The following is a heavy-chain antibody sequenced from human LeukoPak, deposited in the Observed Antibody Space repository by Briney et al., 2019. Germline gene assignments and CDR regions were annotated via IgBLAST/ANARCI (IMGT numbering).Heavy chain of an antibody. D-gene: IGHD5-18*01. CDR3: AREVSYGSRGCYDY. Sequence: SVKVSCKASGGTFSSYAISWVRQAPGQGREWMGGIIPIFGTANYAQKFQGRVTITADESTSTAYMELSSLRSEDTAVYYCAREVSYGSRGCYDYWGQGTLVTVSS. V-gene: IGHV1-69*13. CDR1: GGTFSSYA. J-gene: IGHJ4*02. CDR2: IIPIFGTA.